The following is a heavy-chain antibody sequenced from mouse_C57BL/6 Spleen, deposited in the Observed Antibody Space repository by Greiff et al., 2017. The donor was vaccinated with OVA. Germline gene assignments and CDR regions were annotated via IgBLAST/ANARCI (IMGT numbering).Heavy chain of an antibody. Sequence: VQLQQSGAELVKPGASVKISCKASGYAFSSSWMNWVKQRPGKGLEWIGQFYPGDGDTNYNGKFKGKATLTADKSSSTAYMQLSSLTSEDSAVYFCARGYSNSWFAYWGQGTLVTVSA. CDR3: ARGYSNSWFAY. CDR1: GYAFSSSW. D-gene: IGHD2-5*01. CDR2: FYPGDGDT. J-gene: IGHJ3*01. V-gene: IGHV1-80*01.